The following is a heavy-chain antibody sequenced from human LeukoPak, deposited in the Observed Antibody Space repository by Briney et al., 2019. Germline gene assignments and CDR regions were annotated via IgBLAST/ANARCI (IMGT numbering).Heavy chain of an antibody. J-gene: IGHJ6*03. CDR3: ARDKTEGYYYYYMDV. D-gene: IGHD1-14*01. CDR1: GGSISSYY. CDR2: IYYSGST. Sequence: SETLSLTCTVSGGSISSYYWSWIRQPPGKGLEWIGYIYYSGSTNYNPSLKSRVTISVDTSKNQFSPKLSSVTAADTAVYYCARDKTEGYYYYYMDVWGKGTTVTVSS. V-gene: IGHV4-59*01.